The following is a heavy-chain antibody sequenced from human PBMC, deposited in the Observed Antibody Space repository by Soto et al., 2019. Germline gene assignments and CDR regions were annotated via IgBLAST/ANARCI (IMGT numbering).Heavy chain of an antibody. CDR3: ATDLFKGVDFYDSSGYVY. CDR1: GYTLTELS. V-gene: IGHV1-24*01. J-gene: IGHJ4*02. Sequence: GASVKVSCKVSGYTLTELSMHWVRQAPGKGLEWMGGFDPEDGETIYAQKFQGRVTMTEDTSTDTAYMELSSLRSEDTAVYYCATDLFKGVDFYDSSGYVYWGQGTLVTVSS. D-gene: IGHD3-22*01. CDR2: FDPEDGET.